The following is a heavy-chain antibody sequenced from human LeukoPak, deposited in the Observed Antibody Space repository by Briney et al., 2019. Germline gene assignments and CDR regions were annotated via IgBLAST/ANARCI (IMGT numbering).Heavy chain of an antibody. V-gene: IGHV3-30*18. CDR1: GFTFSSYG. CDR2: ISYDGSNK. J-gene: IGHJ6*02. CDR3: AKDVRTGYYYGMDV. Sequence: PGRSLRLSCAASGFTFSSYGMHWVRQAPGKGLEWVAVISYDGSNKYYADSVKGRFTISRDNSKNTLYLQMNSLRAEDTAVYYCAKDVRTGYYYGMDVWGQGTTVTVSS.